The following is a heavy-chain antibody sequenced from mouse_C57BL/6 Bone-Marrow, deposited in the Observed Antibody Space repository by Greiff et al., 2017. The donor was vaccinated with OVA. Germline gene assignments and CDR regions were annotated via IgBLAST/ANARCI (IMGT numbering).Heavy chain of an antibody. J-gene: IGHJ4*01. CDR2: IYPGDGDT. CDR3: ARYPAYYSNFYYAMDY. Sequence: VQLVESGPELVKPGASVKISCKASGYAFSSSWMNWVKQRPGKGLEWIGRIYPGDGDTNYNGKFKGKATLTADKSSSTAYMQLSSLTSEDSAVYFCARYPAYYSNFYYAMDYWGQGTSVTVSS. CDR1: GYAFSSSW. V-gene: IGHV1-82*01. D-gene: IGHD2-5*01.